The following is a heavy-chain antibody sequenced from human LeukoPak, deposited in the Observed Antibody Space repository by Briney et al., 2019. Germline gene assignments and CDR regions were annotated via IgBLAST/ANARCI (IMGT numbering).Heavy chain of an antibody. Sequence: GGSLRLSCAASGFTFSSYAMSWVRETPARGLEWVSSLRGNGDTFYADSVKGRFTISRDNSRNTLYLQMDSLRAGDTAVYYCAKWGAQSGSYRVLDYWGQGTLVTVSS. CDR2: LRGNGDT. CDR1: GFTFSSYA. CDR3: AKWGAQSGSYRVLDY. J-gene: IGHJ4*02. V-gene: IGHV3-23*01. D-gene: IGHD1-26*01.